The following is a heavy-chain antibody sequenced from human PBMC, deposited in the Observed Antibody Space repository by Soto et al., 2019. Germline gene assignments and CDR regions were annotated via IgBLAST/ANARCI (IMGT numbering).Heavy chain of an antibody. CDR1: GFTFSSCW. CDR2: INSDGSST. J-gene: IGHJ4*02. V-gene: IGHV3-74*01. CDR3: ARDLGYCSGGSCYSVRTFDY. D-gene: IGHD2-15*01. Sequence: GGSLRLSCAASGFTFSSCWMHWVRQAPGKGLVWVSRINSDGSSTSYADSVKGRFTISRDNAKNTLYLQMNSLRAEDTAVYYCARDLGYCSGGSCYSVRTFDYWGQGTLVTVSS.